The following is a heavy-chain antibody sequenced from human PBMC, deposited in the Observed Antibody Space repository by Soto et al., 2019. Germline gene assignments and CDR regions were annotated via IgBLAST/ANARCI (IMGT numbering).Heavy chain of an antibody. CDR2: FSGSGGST. D-gene: IGHD3-16*01. Sequence: PGGSLRLSCAASGFTFDTYAMSWVRQAPGKGLEWVSGFSGSGGSTYYADSVKGRFTISRDNSKNILFLQMNSLRTEDTAMYYCARDFWGLSHFDNWGQGTLVTVSS. J-gene: IGHJ4*02. CDR1: GFTFDTYA. V-gene: IGHV3-23*01. CDR3: ARDFWGLSHFDN.